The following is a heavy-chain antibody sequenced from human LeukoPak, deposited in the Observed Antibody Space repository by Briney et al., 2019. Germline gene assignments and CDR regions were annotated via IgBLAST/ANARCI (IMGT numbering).Heavy chain of an antibody. Sequence: GASVKVSCKASGYTFTGYYMHWVRQAPGQGLEWRGRINPNSGGTNYAQKFQGRVTMTRDTSISTAYMELSRLRSDDTAVYYCARDLGGYSYGSDYWGQGTLVTVSS. CDR2: INPNSGGT. V-gene: IGHV1-2*06. D-gene: IGHD5-18*01. J-gene: IGHJ4*02. CDR1: GYTFTGYY. CDR3: ARDLGGYSYGSDY.